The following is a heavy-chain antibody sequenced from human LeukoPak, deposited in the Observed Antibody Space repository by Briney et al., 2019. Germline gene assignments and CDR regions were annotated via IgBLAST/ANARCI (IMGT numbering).Heavy chain of an antibody. CDR2: INHSGST. Sequence: ETLSLTCAVYGGSFSGYYWSWIRQPPGKGLEWIGEINHSGSTNYNPSLKSRVTISVDTSKNQFSLKLSSVTAADTAVYYCARRFRNCSGGSCFTWDYWGQGTLVTVSS. D-gene: IGHD2-15*01. V-gene: IGHV4-34*01. J-gene: IGHJ4*02. CDR1: GGSFSGYY. CDR3: ARRFRNCSGGSCFTWDY.